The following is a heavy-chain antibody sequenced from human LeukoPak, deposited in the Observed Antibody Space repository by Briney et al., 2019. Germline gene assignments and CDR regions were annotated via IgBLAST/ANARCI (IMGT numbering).Heavy chain of an antibody. Sequence: GGSLRLSCAASGFTFSSYAMHWVRQAPGKGLEYVSAISSNGGSTYYANSVKGRFTISRDNSKNTLYLQMGSLRAEDMAVYYCARELVRGDVDYWGQGTLVTVSS. V-gene: IGHV3-64*01. CDR3: ARELVRGDVDY. CDR2: ISSNGGST. J-gene: IGHJ4*02. CDR1: GFTFSSYA. D-gene: IGHD6-13*01.